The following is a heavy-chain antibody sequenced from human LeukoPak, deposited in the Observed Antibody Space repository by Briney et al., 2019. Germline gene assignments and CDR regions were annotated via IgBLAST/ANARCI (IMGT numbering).Heavy chain of an antibody. V-gene: IGHV1-46*01. J-gene: IGHJ3*02. CDR3: ARVSSGWYGGAFDI. CDR1: GYTFTSYY. D-gene: IGHD6-19*01. CDR2: INPSGGST. Sequence: ASVKVSCKASGYTFTSYYMHWVRQAPGQGLEWMGIINPSGGSTSYAQKFQGRVTITADKSTSTAYMELSSLRSEDTAVYYCARVSSGWYGGAFDIWGQGTMVTVSS.